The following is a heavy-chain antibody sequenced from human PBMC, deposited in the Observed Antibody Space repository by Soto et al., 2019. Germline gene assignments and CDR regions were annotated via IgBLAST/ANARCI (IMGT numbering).Heavy chain of an antibody. D-gene: IGHD3-10*01. CDR1: GFTFSTYW. CDR2: ISESGGIT. Sequence: EVQLVESGGGLVQPGGSLRLSCAASGFTFSTYWMQWVRQVPGEGLMWVSSISESGGITDYADSVKCQFTIYRNDAKKKLYLQMNRPRVEDKAIYYCAREYYSSGPHWGQGTLDTVST. V-gene: IGHV3-74*01. CDR3: AREYYSSGPH. J-gene: IGHJ1*01.